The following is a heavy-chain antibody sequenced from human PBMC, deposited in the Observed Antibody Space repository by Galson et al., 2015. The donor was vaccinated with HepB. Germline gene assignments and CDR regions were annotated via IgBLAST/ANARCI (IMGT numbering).Heavy chain of an antibody. Sequence: SLRLSCAASGFTFSSYSMNWVRQAPGKGLEWVSSISSSSSYIYYADSVKGRFTISRDNAKNSLYLQMNSLRAEDTAVYYCARDLVGGYENDYWGQGTLVTVSS. D-gene: IGHD3-16*01. V-gene: IGHV3-21*01. CDR2: ISSSSSYI. CDR3: ARDLVGGYENDY. CDR1: GFTFSSYS. J-gene: IGHJ4*02.